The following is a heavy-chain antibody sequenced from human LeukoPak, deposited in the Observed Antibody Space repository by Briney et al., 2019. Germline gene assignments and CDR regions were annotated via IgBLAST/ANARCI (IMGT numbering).Heavy chain of an antibody. Sequence: PGGSLRLPCAASGFTFSSYAMSWVRQAPGKGLEWVSAISGSGGSTYYADSVKGRFTISRDNSKNTLYLQMNSLRAEDTAVYYCAKDPQTPRGYFPGGDGMDVWGQGTTVTVSS. V-gene: IGHV3-23*01. CDR2: ISGSGGST. CDR3: AKDPQTPRGYFPGGDGMDV. J-gene: IGHJ6*02. CDR1: GFTFSSYA. D-gene: IGHD2-2*03.